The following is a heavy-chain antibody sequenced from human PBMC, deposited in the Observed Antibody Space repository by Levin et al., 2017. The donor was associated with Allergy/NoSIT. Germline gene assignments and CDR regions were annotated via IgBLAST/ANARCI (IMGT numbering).Heavy chain of an antibody. CDR3: ATEDFFRHEY. V-gene: IGHV3-7*01. D-gene: IGHD2/OR15-2a*01. J-gene: IGHJ4*02. CDR2: ISQGGSDK. Sequence: GESLRLSCVGSGFMFRKYWMSWVRQAPGKGLEWVAKISQGGSDKYYVDSVKGRFTISRDNAKNSLYLQMDSLTAEDTAIYYCATEDFFRHEYWGQGTLVTVSS. CDR1: GFMFRKYW.